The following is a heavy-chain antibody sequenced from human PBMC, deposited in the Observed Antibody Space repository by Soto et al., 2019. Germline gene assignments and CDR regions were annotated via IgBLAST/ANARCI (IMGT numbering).Heavy chain of an antibody. CDR2: ISYDGSNK. D-gene: IGHD2-21*01. CDR1: GFTFSSFD. CDR3: AKPQNILLFSFEF. J-gene: IGHJ4*02. Sequence: QVQLVESGGGVVQPGRSLRLSCAASGFTFSSFDMHWVRQAPGKGLAWVAVISYDGSNKYYADSVKGRFTISRDNSKNTLFLQTNSLKAEETGGYYWAKPQNILLFSFEFLGPGTLVTL. V-gene: IGHV3-30*18.